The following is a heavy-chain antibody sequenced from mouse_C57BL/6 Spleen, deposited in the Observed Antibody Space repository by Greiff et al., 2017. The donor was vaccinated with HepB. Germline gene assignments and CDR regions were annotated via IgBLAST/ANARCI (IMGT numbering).Heavy chain of an antibody. CDR1: GYTFTSYW. CDR2: IHPNSGST. J-gene: IGHJ3*01. Sequence: QVQLQQPGAELVKPGASVKLSCKASGYTFTSYWMHWVTQRPGQGLEWIGMIHPNSGSTNYNEKFKSKATLTVDKSSSTAYMQLSSLTSEDSAVYDCAPNYYGRSFAGCAYGGQGTLVTVSA. D-gene: IGHD1-1*01. CDR3: APNYYGRSFAGCAY. V-gene: IGHV1-64*01.